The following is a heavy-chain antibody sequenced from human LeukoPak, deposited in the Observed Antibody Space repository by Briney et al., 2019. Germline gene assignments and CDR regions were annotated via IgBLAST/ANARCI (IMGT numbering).Heavy chain of an antibody. Sequence: SSETLSLMCAVYGGSYSGYYGSWIRQPPGKGLEWIGEINHSGSTNYNPSLKSRVTISVDTSKNQFPLKLSSVTAADTAVHYCARAPMFPGVRGVRPLDHWGAGTLVTVSS. CDR2: INHSGST. V-gene: IGHV4-34*01. CDR1: GGSYSGYY. CDR3: ARAPMFPGVRGVRPLDH. D-gene: IGHD3-16*01. J-gene: IGHJ4*03.